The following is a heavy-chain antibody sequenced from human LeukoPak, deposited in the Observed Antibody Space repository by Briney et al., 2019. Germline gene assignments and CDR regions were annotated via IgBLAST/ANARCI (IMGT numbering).Heavy chain of an antibody. Sequence: ASVKVSCKASGYTFTSHAISWVRQAPGQGLEWVGWISANRGNTNYAQKLQGRVTMTTDTSTSTAYMELRSLRSDDTAVYYCARDSNGWSALDYWGQGTLVTVSS. J-gene: IGHJ4*02. CDR3: ARDSNGWSALDY. D-gene: IGHD6-19*01. V-gene: IGHV1-18*01. CDR1: GYTFTSHA. CDR2: ISANRGNT.